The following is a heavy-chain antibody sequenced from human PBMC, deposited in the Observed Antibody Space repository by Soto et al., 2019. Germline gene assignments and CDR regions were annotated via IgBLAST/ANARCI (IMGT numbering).Heavy chain of an antibody. CDR1: GYTFTSYG. Sequence: ASVKVSCKASGYTFTSYGISWVRQAPGQGLEWMGWISAYSGNTNYAQKLQGRVTMTTDTSTSTAYMELRSLRSDDTAVYYCARGTYYDILTGYYISWFDPWGQGTLVTV. J-gene: IGHJ5*02. CDR3: ARGTYYDILTGYYISWFDP. CDR2: ISAYSGNT. V-gene: IGHV1-18*01. D-gene: IGHD3-9*01.